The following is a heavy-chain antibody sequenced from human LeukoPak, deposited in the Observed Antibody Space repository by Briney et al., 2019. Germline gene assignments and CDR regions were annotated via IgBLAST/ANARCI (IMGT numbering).Heavy chain of an antibody. CDR1: GFTVSSNY. V-gene: IGHV3-66*01. D-gene: IGHD2-15*01. Sequence: GGSLRLSCAASGFTVSSNYMSWVRQAPGKGLEWVSVIYSGGNTYYADSVKGRFTVSRDKSKNTLYLQMNSLRAEDTAVYYCASRNCSGGCCSGDWFDPWGRGTLVTVSS. CDR2: IYSGGNT. CDR3: ASRNCSGGCCSGDWFDP. J-gene: IGHJ5*02.